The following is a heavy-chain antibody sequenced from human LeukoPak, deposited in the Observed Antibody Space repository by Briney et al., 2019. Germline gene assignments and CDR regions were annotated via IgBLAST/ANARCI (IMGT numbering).Heavy chain of an antibody. CDR2: ISGSGSST. Sequence: GGSLRLSCAASGFTFSSYAMSWVRQAPGKGLEWVSSISGSGSSTWYADSVKGRFTISRDNSENTLYLQTNSLRGEDTAVYYCAKTAQFDYWGQGTLVIVSS. D-gene: IGHD2-21*02. V-gene: IGHV3-23*01. CDR1: GFTFSSYA. CDR3: AKTAQFDY. J-gene: IGHJ4*02.